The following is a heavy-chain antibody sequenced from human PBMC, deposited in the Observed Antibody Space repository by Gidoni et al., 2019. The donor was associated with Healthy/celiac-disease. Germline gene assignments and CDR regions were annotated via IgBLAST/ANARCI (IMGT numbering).Heavy chain of an antibody. D-gene: IGHD6-6*01. V-gene: IGHV1-69*01. CDR1: GGTSSSYA. Sequence: QVQLVQSGAEVKKPGSAVKVARKASGGTSSSYANSWVQQAPGQGLGWMGGIIPIFGKENYAQKFQGRVTITADESTSTAYMELSSLRSEDTAVYYCARRRGGSSSWWFDPWGQGTLVTVSS. J-gene: IGHJ5*02. CDR3: ARRRGGSSSWWFDP. CDR2: IIPIFGKE.